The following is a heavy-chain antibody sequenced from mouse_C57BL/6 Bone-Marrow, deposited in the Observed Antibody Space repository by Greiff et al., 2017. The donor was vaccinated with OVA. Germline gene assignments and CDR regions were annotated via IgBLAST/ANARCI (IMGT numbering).Heavy chain of an antibody. D-gene: IGHD1-2*01. J-gene: IGHJ1*03. CDR1: GYAFSSYW. V-gene: IGHV1-80*01. CDR2: IYPGDGDT. CDR3: ARWGTTAPHWYFDG. Sequence: VQLQPSWAELVKPGASVKISCKASGYAFSSYWMNWVKQRPGKGLEWIGQIYPGDGDTNYNGKFKGKATLTADKSSSTAYMQLSSLTSEDSAVYFCARWGTTAPHWYFDGWGTGTTVTVSS.